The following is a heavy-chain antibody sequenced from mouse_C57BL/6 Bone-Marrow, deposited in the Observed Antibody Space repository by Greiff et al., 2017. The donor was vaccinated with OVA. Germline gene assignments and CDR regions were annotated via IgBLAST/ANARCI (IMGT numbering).Heavy chain of an antibody. V-gene: IGHV5-6*01. CDR2: ISSGGSYT. J-gene: IGHJ2*01. D-gene: IGHD1-1*01. Sequence: EVKLVESGGDLVKPGGSLKLSCAASGFTFSSYGMSWVRQTPDKRLEWIATISSGGSYTYYPDSVKGRFTISRDNAKNTLYLQMSSLKSEDTAMYYCARPFITPVPHFDYWGQGTTLTVSS. CDR3: ARPFITPVPHFDY. CDR1: GFTFSSYG.